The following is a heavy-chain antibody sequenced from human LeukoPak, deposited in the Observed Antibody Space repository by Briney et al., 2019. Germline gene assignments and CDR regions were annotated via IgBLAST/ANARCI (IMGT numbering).Heavy chain of an antibody. V-gene: IGHV4-34*01. CDR1: GGSFSGYY. CDR2: INHSGST. Sequence: PSETLSLTCAVYGGSFSGYYWSWIRQPPGKGLEWIGEINHSGSTNYNPSLKSRVTISVDTSKNQFSLKLSSVTAADTAVYYCASVAGSSSLVVDYWGQGTLVTVSS. J-gene: IGHJ4*02. D-gene: IGHD6-6*01. CDR3: ASVAGSSSLVVDY.